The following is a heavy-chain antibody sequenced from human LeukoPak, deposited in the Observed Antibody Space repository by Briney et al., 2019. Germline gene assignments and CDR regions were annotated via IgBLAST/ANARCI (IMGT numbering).Heavy chain of an antibody. J-gene: IGHJ6*02. CDR3: ARRRYFDSTGGMDV. Sequence: GGSLRLSCAASGFTFSSYWMSWVRQAPGKGLEWVANIKQDGSEKYYVDSVKGRFTISRDNAKNSLYLQMNSLRAEDTAVYYCARRRYFDSTGGMDVWGQGTTVTVSS. V-gene: IGHV3-7*01. CDR2: IKQDGSEK. D-gene: IGHD3-9*01. CDR1: GFTFSSYW.